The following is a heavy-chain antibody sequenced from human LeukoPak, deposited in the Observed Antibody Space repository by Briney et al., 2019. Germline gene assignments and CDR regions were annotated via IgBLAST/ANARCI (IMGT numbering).Heavy chain of an antibody. J-gene: IGHJ4*02. V-gene: IGHV4-30-4*07. Sequence: SETLSLTCAVSGGSISSGGYSWSWIRQPPGKGLEWIGYIYYSGSTYYNPSLKSRVTISVDTSKNQFSLKLSSVTAADTAVYYCARGRGSGSYVGATFDYWGQGTLVTVSS. CDR3: ARGRGSGSYVGATFDY. CDR2: IYYSGST. CDR1: GGSISSGGYS. D-gene: IGHD1-26*01.